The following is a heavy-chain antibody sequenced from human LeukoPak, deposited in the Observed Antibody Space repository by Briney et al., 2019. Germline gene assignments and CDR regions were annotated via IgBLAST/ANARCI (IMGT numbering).Heavy chain of an antibody. CDR1: GFTVSSNY. CDR2: IYSGVTT. J-gene: IGHJ6*03. V-gene: IGHV3-53*01. CDR3: ARVTSNYYYYYMDV. Sequence: GGSLRLSCAASGFTVSSNYMSWVRQAPGKGLEWVSVIYSGVTTYYADPVKGRFTISRDNSKNTLYLQMNSLRAEDTAVYYCARVTSNYYYYYMDVWGKGTTVTISS.